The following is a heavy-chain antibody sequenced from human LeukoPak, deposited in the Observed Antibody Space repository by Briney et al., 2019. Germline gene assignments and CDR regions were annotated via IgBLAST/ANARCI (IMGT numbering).Heavy chain of an antibody. CDR2: ISAYNGNT. CDR1: GYTFTSYG. CDR3: ARDFGTAAITRWFDP. Sequence: ASVKVSCKASGYTFTSYGISWVRQAPGQGLEWMGWISAYNGNTNYAQKLQGRVTMTTDTSTSTAYMELRSLRSGDTAVYYCARDFGTAAITRWFDPWGQGTLVTVSS. V-gene: IGHV1-18*01. D-gene: IGHD2-2*01. J-gene: IGHJ5*02.